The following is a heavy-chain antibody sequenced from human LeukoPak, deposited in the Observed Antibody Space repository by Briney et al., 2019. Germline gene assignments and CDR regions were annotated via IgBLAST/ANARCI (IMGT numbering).Heavy chain of an antibody. CDR2: IYHSGST. Sequence: SQTLSLTCAVSGGSISSGGYSWSWIRQPPGKGLEWIGYIYHSGSTYYNPSLKSRVTISVDSSKNQFSLKLSSVTAADTAVYYCATGRRGWSPPQYYGMDVWGQGTTVTVSS. CDR3: ATGRRGWSPPQYYGMDV. CDR1: GGSISSGGYS. V-gene: IGHV4-30-2*01. J-gene: IGHJ6*02. D-gene: IGHD2-15*01.